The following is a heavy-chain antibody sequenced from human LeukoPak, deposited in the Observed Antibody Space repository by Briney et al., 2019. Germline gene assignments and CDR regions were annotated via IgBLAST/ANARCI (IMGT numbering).Heavy chain of an antibody. CDR1: GFTFSSHA. D-gene: IGHD2-15*01. J-gene: IGHJ4*02. V-gene: IGHV3-23*01. CDR3: ARGHCSGGSCYFFSFDY. Sequence: PGGSLRLSCAGSGFTFSSHAMSWVRQAPGKGLEWVSDVSGSGGTTHYADSVKGRFTISRDNSKNSLYLQMNSLRAEDTAVYYCARGHCSGGSCYFFSFDYWGQGTLVTVSS. CDR2: VSGSGGTT.